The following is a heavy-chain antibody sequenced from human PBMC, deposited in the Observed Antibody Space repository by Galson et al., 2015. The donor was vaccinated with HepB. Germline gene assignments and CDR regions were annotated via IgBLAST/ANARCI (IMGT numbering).Heavy chain of an antibody. V-gene: IGHV3-30*04. Sequence: SLRLSCAASGFAFSSYAMHWVRQAPGKGLEWVAVISYDGSNKYYADSVKGRFTISRDNSKNTLYLQMNSLRAEDTAVYYCARDQPLIILTGYSFYYYYYGMDVWGQGTTVTVSS. CDR3: ARDQPLIILTGYSFYYYYYGMDV. J-gene: IGHJ6*02. D-gene: IGHD3-9*01. CDR2: ISYDGSNK. CDR1: GFAFSSYA.